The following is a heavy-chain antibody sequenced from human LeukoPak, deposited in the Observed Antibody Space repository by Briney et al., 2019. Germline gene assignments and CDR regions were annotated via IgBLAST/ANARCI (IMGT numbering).Heavy chain of an antibody. J-gene: IGHJ3*02. Sequence: GGSLRLSCEASGFTFSRYWMHWVRQAPGKGLVWVSRINSDGSRTTYADSVRGRFTISRDNAKNTLYLQMNSLRAEDTAVYYCANYYYDSSGYRGMNAFDIWGQGTMVTVSS. D-gene: IGHD3-22*01. CDR2: INSDGSRT. V-gene: IGHV3-74*01. CDR1: GFTFSRYW. CDR3: ANYYYDSSGYRGMNAFDI.